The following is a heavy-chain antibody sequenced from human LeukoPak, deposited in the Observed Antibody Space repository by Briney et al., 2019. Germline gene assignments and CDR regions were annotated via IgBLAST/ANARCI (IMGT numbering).Heavy chain of an antibody. J-gene: IGHJ6*02. D-gene: IGHD6-19*01. Sequence: GGSLRLSCAASGFTFSDSAMHWVRQASGKGLEWVGRIRSKANSYATAYAASVKGRFTISRDDSKNTAYLQMSSLKTEDTAVYYCTRVTVAGTYGMDVWGQGTTVTVSS. CDR3: TRVTVAGTYGMDV. CDR2: IRSKANSYAT. CDR1: GFTFSDSA. V-gene: IGHV3-73*01.